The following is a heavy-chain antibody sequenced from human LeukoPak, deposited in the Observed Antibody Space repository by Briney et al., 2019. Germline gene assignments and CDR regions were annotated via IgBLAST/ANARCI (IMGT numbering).Heavy chain of an antibody. CDR1: GYSFTSFW. CDR2: IYPDDSDI. J-gene: IGHJ4*02. Sequence: GESLKISCKASGYSFTSFWIAWVRQMPGKGLEWMAIIYPDDSDIRYSPSFQGQVTISADKSLRTAYLQWRSLKASDTGIYFCARLGGPHSPFDNWGQGTRVIVSS. V-gene: IGHV5-51*01. D-gene: IGHD2-15*01. CDR3: ARLGGPHSPFDN.